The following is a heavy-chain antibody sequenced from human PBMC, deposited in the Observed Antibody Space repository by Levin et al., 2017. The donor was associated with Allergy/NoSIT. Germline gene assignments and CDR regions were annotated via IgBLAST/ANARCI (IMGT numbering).Heavy chain of an antibody. CDR3: ARDPRSASQYALFQP. CDR2: IKEDGSEQ. D-gene: IGHD1-26*01. CDR1: GFLFSDAW. V-gene: IGHV3-7*01. Sequence: GGSLRLSCAASGFLFSDAWMSWVRQAPGKRLEWVANIKEDGSEQYYLDSVKGRFTISRDNAKSSSFLQMNSLRVEDTAIYYCARDPRSASQYALFQPWGQGTLVIVST. J-gene: IGHJ1*01.